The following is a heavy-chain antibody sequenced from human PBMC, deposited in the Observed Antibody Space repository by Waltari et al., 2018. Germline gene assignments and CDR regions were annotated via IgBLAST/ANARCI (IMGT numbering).Heavy chain of an antibody. V-gene: IGHV3-21*01. CDR2: ISSSSSYI. J-gene: IGHJ4*02. CDR1: GFTFSSYS. Sequence: EVQLVESGGGLVKPGGSLRLSCAASGFTFSSYSMNWVRQAPGKGLEWVSSISSSSSYIYYASSVKGRFTIARDNAKNSLYLQMNSLRAEDTAVYYCARDKAKQWLALDYWGQGTLVTVSS. CDR3: ARDKAKQWLALDY. D-gene: IGHD6-19*01.